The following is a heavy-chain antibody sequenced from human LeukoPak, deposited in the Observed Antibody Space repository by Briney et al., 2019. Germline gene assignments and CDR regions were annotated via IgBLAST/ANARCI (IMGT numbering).Heavy chain of an antibody. CDR3: ARDREIVEMATIPDI. J-gene: IGHJ3*02. CDR2: INPNSGGT. Sequence: ASVKVSCKAYGYTFTGYYRHWVRQAPGQGLEWMGWINPNSGGTNYAQKFQGRVTMTRDTSISTAYMELSRLRSDDTAVYYCARDREIVEMATIPDIWGQGTMVTVSS. D-gene: IGHD5-24*01. V-gene: IGHV1-2*02. CDR1: GYTFTGYY.